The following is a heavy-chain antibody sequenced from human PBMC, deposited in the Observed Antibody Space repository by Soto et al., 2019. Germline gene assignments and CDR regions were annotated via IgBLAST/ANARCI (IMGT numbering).Heavy chain of an antibody. V-gene: IGHV4-59*01. CDR1: GGSISSYY. CDR3: ARDLYGRFDY. CDR2: IYYSGST. Sequence: QVQLQESGPGLVKPSETLSLTCTVSGGSISSYYWRWIRQPPGKGLEWIGYIYYSGSTNYNPSLKSRVTISVDTAKNQFSLKLSSVTAADTAVYYCARDLYGRFDYWGQGTLVTVSS. D-gene: IGHD2-15*01. J-gene: IGHJ4*02.